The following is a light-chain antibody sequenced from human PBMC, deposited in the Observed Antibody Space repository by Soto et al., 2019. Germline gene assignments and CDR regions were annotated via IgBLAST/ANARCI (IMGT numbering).Light chain of an antibody. V-gene: IGLV2-14*01. CDR2: DVS. CDR3: SSYTSSNTPVV. Sequence: QSALTQPASVSGSPGQSITISCTGTSSDVGGYNYVSWYQQHPGKAPNLIIFDVSNRPSGVSNRFSGSKSGNSASLTISGLQAEDEADYYCSSYTSSNTPVVFGGGTKLTVL. J-gene: IGLJ2*01. CDR1: SSDVGGYNY.